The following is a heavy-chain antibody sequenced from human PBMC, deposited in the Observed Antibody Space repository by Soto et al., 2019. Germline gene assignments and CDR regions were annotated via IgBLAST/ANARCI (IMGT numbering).Heavy chain of an antibody. D-gene: IGHD5-18*01. CDR3: ARDLSPSSLDTAMVTNYYYYGMDV. V-gene: IGHV3-30-3*01. CDR2: ISYDGSNK. Sequence: GGSLRLSCAASGFTFSSYAMHWVRQAPGKGLEWVAVISYDGSNKYYADSVKGRFTISRDNSKNTLYLQMNSLRAEDTAVYYWARDLSPSSLDTAMVTNYYYYGMDVWGQGTTVTVSS. CDR1: GFTFSSYA. J-gene: IGHJ6*02.